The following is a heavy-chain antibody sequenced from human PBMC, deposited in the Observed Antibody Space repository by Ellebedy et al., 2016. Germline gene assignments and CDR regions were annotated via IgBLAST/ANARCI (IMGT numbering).Heavy chain of an antibody. CDR2: IKQDGSEK. Sequence: GGSLRLSXAASGFTFSSYWMSWVRQAPGKGLEWVANIKQDGSEKYYVDSVKGRFTISRDNSKNTLYLQMNSLRAEDTAVYYCAREAGEFDYWGQGTLVTVSS. V-gene: IGHV3-7*01. J-gene: IGHJ4*02. CDR1: GFTFSSYW. CDR3: AREAGEFDY. D-gene: IGHD7-27*01.